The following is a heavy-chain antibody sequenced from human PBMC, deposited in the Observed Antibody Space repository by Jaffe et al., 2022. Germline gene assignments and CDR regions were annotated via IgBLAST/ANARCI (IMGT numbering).Heavy chain of an antibody. CDR1: GGSISSGSYY. V-gene: IGHV4-61*02. CDR2: IYTSGST. J-gene: IGHJ1*01. D-gene: IGHD3-22*01. CDR3: ARDNGAVTSRVIVAEYFQH. Sequence: QVQLQESGPGLVKPSQTLSLTCTVSGGSISSGSYYWSWIRQPAGKGLEWIGRIYTSGSTNYNPSLKSRVTISVDTSKNQFSLKLSSVTAADTAVYYCARDNGAVTSRVIVAEYFQHWGQGTLVTVSS.